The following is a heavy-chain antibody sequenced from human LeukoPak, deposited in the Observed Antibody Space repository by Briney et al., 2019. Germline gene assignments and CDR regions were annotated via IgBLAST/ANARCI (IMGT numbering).Heavy chain of an antibody. V-gene: IGHV4-4*07. J-gene: IGHJ3*02. CDR3: ARDAEVGATDDAFDI. CDR2: IYTSGST. D-gene: IGHD1-26*01. Sequence: SETLSLTCTVSGGSISSYYWSWIRQPAGKGLEWIGRIYTSGSTNYNPSLKSRVTMSVDTSKNQFSLKLSSVTAADTAVYYCARDAEVGATDDAFDIWGQGTMVTVSS. CDR1: GGSISSYY.